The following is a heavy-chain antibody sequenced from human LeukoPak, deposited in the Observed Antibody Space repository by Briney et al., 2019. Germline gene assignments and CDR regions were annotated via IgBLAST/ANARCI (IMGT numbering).Heavy chain of an antibody. Sequence: PGGSLGLSCAASGYTFSGSAMHWVRQASGKGLEWAGRIRSKANSYATAYAASVKGRFTISRDDSKNTAYLQMNSLKTEDTAVYYRTRLSRVPDYGDYAYDYWGQGTLVTVSS. CDR2: IRSKANSYAT. J-gene: IGHJ4*02. CDR1: GYTFSGSA. CDR3: TRLSRVPDYGDYAYDY. V-gene: IGHV3-73*01. D-gene: IGHD4-17*01.